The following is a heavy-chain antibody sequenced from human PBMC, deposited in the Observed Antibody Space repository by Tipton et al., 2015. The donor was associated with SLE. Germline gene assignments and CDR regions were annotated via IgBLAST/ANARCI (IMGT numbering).Heavy chain of an antibody. CDR3: AGGWTRQLIFDY. Sequence: LRLSCVGSGFTVNRNYMSWVRQPPGKGLEWIGYIHHTGITNYNPSLNSRVTISIDMSMNQFSLRLNSVTAADTAVYYCAGGWTRQLIFDYWGQGNLVTVSS. CDR2: IHHTGIT. J-gene: IGHJ4*02. CDR1: GFTVNRNY. V-gene: IGHV4-59*02. D-gene: IGHD2-2*01.